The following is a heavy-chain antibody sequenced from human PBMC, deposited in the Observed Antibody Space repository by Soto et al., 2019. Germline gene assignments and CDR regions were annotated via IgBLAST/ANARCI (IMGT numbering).Heavy chain of an antibody. D-gene: IGHD6-6*01. CDR1: GGSISSGGYS. Sequence: SETLSLTCAVSGGSISSGGYSWSWIRQPPGKGLEWIGYIYHSGSTYYNPSLKSRVTISVDRSKNQFSLKLSSVTAADTAVYYCARKYSSSSDRFDPWGQGTLVTVSS. J-gene: IGHJ5*02. V-gene: IGHV4-30-2*01. CDR2: IYHSGST. CDR3: ARKYSSSSDRFDP.